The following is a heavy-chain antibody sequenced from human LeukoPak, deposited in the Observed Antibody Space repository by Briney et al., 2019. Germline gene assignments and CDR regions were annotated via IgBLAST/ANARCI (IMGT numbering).Heavy chain of an antibody. D-gene: IGHD3-22*01. V-gene: IGHV3-30-3*01. Sequence: PGGSLRLSCAASGFTFSNAWMSWVRQAPGKGLEWVAVISYDGSNKYYADSVKGRFTISRDNSKNTLYLQMNSLRAEDTAVYYCARSRTVYYYDSSGYYPFDYWGQGTLCTVSS. CDR1: GFTFSNAW. J-gene: IGHJ4*02. CDR2: ISYDGSNK. CDR3: ARSRTVYYYDSSGYYPFDY.